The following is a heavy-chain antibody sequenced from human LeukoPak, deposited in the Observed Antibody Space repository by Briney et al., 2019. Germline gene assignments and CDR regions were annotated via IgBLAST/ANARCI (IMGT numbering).Heavy chain of an antibody. J-gene: IGHJ4*02. CDR2: VHISETT. CDR1: GGSISGYF. Sequence: PSETLFLTCTVSGGSISGYFWHWIRQPAGKGLEWIGRVHISETTIYNPSLKSRVTMSVDTSNNHFSLKLSSVTAADTAVYYCATSDILTGYYTFDYWGQRTLVTVSS. V-gene: IGHV4-4*07. CDR3: ATSDILTGYYTFDY. D-gene: IGHD3-9*01.